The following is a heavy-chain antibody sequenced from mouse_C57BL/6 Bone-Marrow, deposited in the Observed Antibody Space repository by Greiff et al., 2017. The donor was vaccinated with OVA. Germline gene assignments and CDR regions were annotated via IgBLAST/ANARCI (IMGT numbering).Heavy chain of an antibody. D-gene: IGHD2-3*01. J-gene: IGHJ3*01. Sequence: EVQLQQSGPELVRPGASVKLSCTASGFNIKDDYMHWVKQRPEQGLEWIGWIDPENGDTEYASKFQGKATITADTSSNTAYLQLSSLTSEDTAVYYCTTGWLPRFAYWGQGTLVTVSA. V-gene: IGHV14-4*01. CDR1: GFNIKDDY. CDR3: TTGWLPRFAY. CDR2: IDPENGDT.